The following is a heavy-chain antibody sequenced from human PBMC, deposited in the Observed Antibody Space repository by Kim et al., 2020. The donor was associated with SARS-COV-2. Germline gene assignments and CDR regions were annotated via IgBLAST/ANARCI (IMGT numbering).Heavy chain of an antibody. V-gene: IGHV3-9*01. CDR2: ISWNRDII. CDR3: IKDQGYSSSWSTYFDY. CDR1: GFTFGDYA. J-gene: IGHJ4*02. Sequence: GGSLRLSCAASGFTFGDYAMHWVRQAPGKGLEWVSSISWNRDIIRYADSVKGRWTISRDNAKNSLYLHMNSLRADDTAFYYCIKDQGYSSSWSTYFDYWGQGTLVSVSS. D-gene: IGHD2-2*01.